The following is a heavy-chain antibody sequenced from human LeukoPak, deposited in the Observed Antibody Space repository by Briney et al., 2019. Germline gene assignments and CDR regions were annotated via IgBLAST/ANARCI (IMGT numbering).Heavy chain of an antibody. J-gene: IGHJ6*03. V-gene: IGHV3-48*03. Sequence: GGSLRLSCAASGFTFSSYEMNWVRQAPGKGLEWVSYISSSGSTIYYADSVKGRFTISRDNAKNSLYLQMNSLRAEDTAVYYCARRSVTIYYMDVWGKGTTVTISS. CDR2: ISSSGSTI. CDR3: ARRSVTIYYMDV. CDR1: GFTFSSYE. D-gene: IGHD4-11*01.